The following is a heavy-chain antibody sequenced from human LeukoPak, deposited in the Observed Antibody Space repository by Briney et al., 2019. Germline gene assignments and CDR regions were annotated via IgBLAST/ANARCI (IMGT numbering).Heavy chain of an antibody. V-gene: IGHV4-59*01. Sequence: PSETLSLTCTVSGGSISSYYWSWIRQPPGKGLEWIGYIYYSGSTNYDPSLKSRVTISVDTSKNQFSLKLSSVTAADTAVHYCARDGGIAAAGTEYFQHWGQGTLVTVSS. J-gene: IGHJ1*01. CDR1: GGSISSYY. D-gene: IGHD6-13*01. CDR3: ARDGGIAAAGTEYFQH. CDR2: IYYSGST.